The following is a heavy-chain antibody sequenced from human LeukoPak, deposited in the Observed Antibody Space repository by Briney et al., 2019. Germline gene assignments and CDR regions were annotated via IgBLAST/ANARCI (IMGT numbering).Heavy chain of an antibody. J-gene: IGHJ4*02. D-gene: IGHD3-16*01. CDR1: GFSFSNYW. CDR2: IKQDGSAI. V-gene: IGHV3-7*05. Sequence: EGSLRLSCAASGFSFSNYWMSWVRQAPGKGLEWVANIKQDGSAISYVDSVKGRFTTSRDNAKNAQYLQMNSLRAEDTAVYYCARNRGAGGGYFDYWGQGALVTVS. CDR3: ARNRGAGGGYFDY.